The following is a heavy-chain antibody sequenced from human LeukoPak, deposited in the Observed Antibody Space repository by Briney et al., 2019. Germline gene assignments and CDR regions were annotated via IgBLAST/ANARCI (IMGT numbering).Heavy chain of an antibody. V-gene: IGHV3-11*01. CDR2: ISIRGNNM. J-gene: IGHJ6*02. D-gene: IGHD5-12*01. Sequence: GGSLRLSCAASGFTFSDYYMAWNRLSPGKGLQWVSYISIRGNNMYYEDSVKGRFTISRDNAEKSLYLQMNSLRAEDTAVYYCARANSRHGWMDVWGQGTTVIVSS. CDR3: ARANSRHGWMDV. CDR1: GFTFSDYY.